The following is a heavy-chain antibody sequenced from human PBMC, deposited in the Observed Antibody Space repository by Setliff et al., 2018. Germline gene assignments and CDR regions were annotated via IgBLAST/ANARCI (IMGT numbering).Heavy chain of an antibody. Sequence: SCTVSGGSISSGDYYWSWIRQPPGKGLEWIGYIYYSGSTNYNPSLKSRVTISVDTSKNQFSLKLSSVTAADTALYYCTVYNTGSSKDHYWGQGTPVTVS. CDR1: GGSISSGDYY. V-gene: IGHV4-30-4*08. J-gene: IGHJ4*02. CDR2: IYYSGST. D-gene: IGHD2-8*02. CDR3: TVYNTGSSKDHY.